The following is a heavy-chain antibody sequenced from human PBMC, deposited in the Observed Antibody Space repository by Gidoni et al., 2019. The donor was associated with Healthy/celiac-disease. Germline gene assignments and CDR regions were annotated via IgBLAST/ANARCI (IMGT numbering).Heavy chain of an antibody. J-gene: IGHJ5*02. CDR3: ARGGGGVGETRVGRGANWFDP. CDR1: GFTFSSYS. Sequence: EVQLVESGGGLVQPGGSLRLSCAASGFTFSSYSMNWVRQAPGQGLEWVSYISSSSSTIYYADSVKGRFTISRDNAKNSLYLQMNSLGAEDTAVYYCARGGGGVGETRVGRGANWFDPWGQGTLVTVSS. V-gene: IGHV3-48*01. CDR2: ISSSSSTI. D-gene: IGHD1-26*01.